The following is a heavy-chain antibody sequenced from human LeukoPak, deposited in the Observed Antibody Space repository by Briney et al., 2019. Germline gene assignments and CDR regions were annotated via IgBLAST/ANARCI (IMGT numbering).Heavy chain of an antibody. CDR1: GFTFSSYS. V-gene: IGHV3-21*01. D-gene: IGHD3-16*01. Sequence: GGFLRLSCAASGFTFSSYSMNWVRQAPGKGLEWVSSISSSSSYIYYADSVKGRFTISRDNSKNTLYLQMNSLRAEDTAVYYCAKDTPYLYWGQGTLVTVSS. J-gene: IGHJ4*02. CDR3: AKDTPYLY. CDR2: ISSSSSYI.